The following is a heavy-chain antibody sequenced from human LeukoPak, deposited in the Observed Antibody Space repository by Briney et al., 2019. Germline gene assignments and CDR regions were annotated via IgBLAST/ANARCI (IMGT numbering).Heavy chain of an antibody. J-gene: IGHJ5*02. D-gene: IGHD6-19*01. CDR3: ARQNNPQTGWYSGYNWFDP. CDR1: GGSISSSSYY. V-gene: IGHV4-39*01. CDR2: IYYSGST. Sequence: KPSETLSLTCTVSGGSISSSSYYWGCIPRPLGKGMEWIGRIYYSGSTYYNPSLKSRVTISVDTSKNQFSLKLSSVTAADTAVYYCARQNNPQTGWYSGYNWFDPWGQGTLVTVSS.